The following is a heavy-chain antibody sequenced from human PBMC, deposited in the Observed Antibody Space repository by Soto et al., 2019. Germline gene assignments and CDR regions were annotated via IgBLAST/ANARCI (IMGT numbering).Heavy chain of an antibody. CDR3: ARVKSERITIFGVVPTPHGWFDP. J-gene: IGHJ5*02. CDR2: IYYSGST. V-gene: IGHV4-59*01. D-gene: IGHD3-3*01. Sequence: SETLSLTCTVSGGSISSYYCSWIRQPPGKGLEWIGYIYYSGSTNYNPSLKSRVTISVDTSKNQFSLKLSSVTAADTAVYYCARVKSERITIFGVVPTPHGWFDPWGQGTLVTVSS. CDR1: GGSISSYY.